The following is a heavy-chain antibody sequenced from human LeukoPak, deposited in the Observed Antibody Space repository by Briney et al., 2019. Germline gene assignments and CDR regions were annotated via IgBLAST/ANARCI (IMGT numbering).Heavy chain of an antibody. D-gene: IGHD3-16*01. CDR1: GFTFSSYW. V-gene: IGHV3-7*01. Sequence: GGSLRLSCAASGFTFSSYWMSWVRQAPGKGLEWVANIKQDGSEKYYVDSVKGRFTISRDNAKNSLYLQMNSLRVEDTAVYYCARVMITFGGGEFDYWGQGTLVTVSS. CDR3: ARVMITFGGGEFDY. CDR2: IKQDGSEK. J-gene: IGHJ4*02.